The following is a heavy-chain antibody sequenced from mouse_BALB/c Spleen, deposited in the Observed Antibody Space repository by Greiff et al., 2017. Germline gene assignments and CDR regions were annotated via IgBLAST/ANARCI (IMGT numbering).Heavy chain of an antibody. D-gene: IGHD2-10*02. CDR1: GYSFTSYW. V-gene: IGHV1-5*01. CDR2: IYPGNSDT. J-gene: IGHJ3*01. Sequence: VQLQQSGTVLARPGASVKMSCKASGYSFTSYWMHWVKQRPGQGLEWIGAIYPGNSDTSYNQKFKGKAKLTAVTSASTAYMELSILTNEDSAVYYCTRLEYGNLPWFAYWGQGTLVTVSA. CDR3: TRLEYGNLPWFAY.